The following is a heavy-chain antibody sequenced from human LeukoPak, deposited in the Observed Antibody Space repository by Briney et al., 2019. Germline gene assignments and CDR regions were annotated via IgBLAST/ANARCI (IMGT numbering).Heavy chain of an antibody. V-gene: IGHV4-39*07. D-gene: IGHD1-26*01. CDR2: IYYSGSI. Sequence: SETLSLTCTVSGGSNSSYYWGWIRQPPGKGLEWIGSIYYSGSIYYNPSLKSRVTISVDTSKNQFSLKLSSVTAADTAVYYCARGEGPFDYWGQGTLVTVSS. CDR1: GGSNSSYY. J-gene: IGHJ4*02. CDR3: ARGEGPFDY.